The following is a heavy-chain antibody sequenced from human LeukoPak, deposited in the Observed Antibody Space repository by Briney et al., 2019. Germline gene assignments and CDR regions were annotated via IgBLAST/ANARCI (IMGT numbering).Heavy chain of an antibody. Sequence: GGSLRLSCAASGFTFSSYAMSWVRQAPGKGLEWVSAISGSGGSTYYADSVKGRFTISRDNSKNTLYLQMNSLRAEDTAVYYCAKTHKYCSSTSCYKIPYYYYYMDVWGKGTTATVSS. CDR1: GFTFSSYA. V-gene: IGHV3-23*01. CDR2: ISGSGGST. D-gene: IGHD2-2*02. J-gene: IGHJ6*03. CDR3: AKTHKYCSSTSCYKIPYYYYYMDV.